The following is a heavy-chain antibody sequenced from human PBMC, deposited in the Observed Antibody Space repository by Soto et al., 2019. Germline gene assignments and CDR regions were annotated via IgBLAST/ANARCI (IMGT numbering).Heavy chain of an antibody. CDR2: INHSGST. Sequence: QVQLQQWGAGLLKPSETLSLTCAVYGGSFSGYYWSWIRQPPGKGLEWIGEINHSGSTNYNPSLKSLVTISVDASKNQFSVKLSSVTSADTAVYDWARGQLLYFGDRRNWFDPWGQGTLVTVSS. V-gene: IGHV4-34*01. CDR1: GGSFSGYY. CDR3: ARGQLLYFGDRRNWFDP. D-gene: IGHD3-10*01. J-gene: IGHJ5*02.